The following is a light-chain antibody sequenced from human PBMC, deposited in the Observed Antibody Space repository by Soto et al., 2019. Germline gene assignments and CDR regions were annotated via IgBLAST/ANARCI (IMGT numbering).Light chain of an antibody. CDR2: GAS. V-gene: IGKV3-15*01. CDR1: QSVSSN. J-gene: IGKJ2*01. CDR3: QQYNNWPPYT. Sequence: EIVMTPSPATLSVSPGERATLSCRASQSVSSNLAWYQQTPGQAPRLLIYGASTRATGIPARFSGSGSGTEFNLTISRLQSEDFAVYYCQQYNNWPPYTFGQGNKRELK.